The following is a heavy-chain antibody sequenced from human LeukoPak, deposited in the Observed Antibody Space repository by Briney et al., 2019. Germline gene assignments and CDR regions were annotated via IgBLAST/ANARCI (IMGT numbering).Heavy chain of an antibody. CDR1: GFPFSNYW. Sequence: GGSLRLSCAASGFPFSNYWMSWVRQAPGKGLEWLANIKPDGSDKYYIDSMKGRFTISRDNAKNSLYLQMNSLRAEDTAVYYCARDLIYYDSSGSDYWGQGTLVTVSS. CDR2: IKPDGSDK. CDR3: ARDLIYYDSSGSDY. V-gene: IGHV3-7*01. J-gene: IGHJ4*02. D-gene: IGHD3-22*01.